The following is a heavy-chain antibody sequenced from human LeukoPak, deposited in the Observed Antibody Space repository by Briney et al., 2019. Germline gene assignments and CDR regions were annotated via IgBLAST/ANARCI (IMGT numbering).Heavy chain of an antibody. D-gene: IGHD5-12*01. J-gene: IGHJ6*02. CDR2: IIPILGIA. CDR1: GGTFSSYA. V-gene: IGHV1-69*04. Sequence: GASVKVSCKASGGTFSSYAISWVRQAPGQGLEWMGRIIPILGIANYAQKFQGRVTITADKSTSTAYMELSSLRSEDTAVYYCARAHGSGYDSYYGMDVWGQGTTVTVSS. CDR3: ARAHGSGYDSYYGMDV.